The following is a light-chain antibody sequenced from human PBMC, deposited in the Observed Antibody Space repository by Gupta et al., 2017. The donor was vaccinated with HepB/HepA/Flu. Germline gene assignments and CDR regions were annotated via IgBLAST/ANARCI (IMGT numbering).Light chain of an antibody. J-gene: IGKJ2*04. CDR1: QSISRTS. V-gene: IGKV3-20*01. CDR3: QQECSSPGS. CDR2: GAS. Sequence: NLLTHSPGTLYFSPGERATLSCRASQSISRTSLAWYQQKPGKAPRLLLHGASSRAIGPPDRLSGSGCGTHITLTVNRRDPEDLVVYYCQQECSSPGSFGQGTKLESK.